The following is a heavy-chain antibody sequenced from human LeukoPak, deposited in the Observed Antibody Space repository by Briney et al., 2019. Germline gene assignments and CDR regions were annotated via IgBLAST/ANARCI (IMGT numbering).Heavy chain of an antibody. Sequence: ASVKVSCKASGYSFTSNVISWVRQAPGQGLEWMGWISAYNGNTNYAQKLQGRVTMTADTSTSTAYMELRSLTSDDTAVYYCARSGRGTYYYFDLWGQGTLVTVSS. CDR2: ISAYNGNT. V-gene: IGHV1-18*01. CDR1: GYSFTSNV. CDR3: ARSGRGTYYYFDL. D-gene: IGHD5-12*01. J-gene: IGHJ4*02.